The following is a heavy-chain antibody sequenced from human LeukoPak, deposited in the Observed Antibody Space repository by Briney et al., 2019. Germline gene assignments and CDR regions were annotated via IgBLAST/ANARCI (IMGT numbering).Heavy chain of an antibody. CDR3: ARPTSIIPAANIYYYYYGMDV. CDR2: INPSGGTT. Sequence: GASVKISCKASGYTFTNYYMHWVRQAPGQGLEWMVIINPSGGTTTYAQKFQGRVTMTRDTSTSTVYMELSSLRSEDTAVYYCARPTSIIPAANIYYYYYGMDVWGQGTTVTVSS. V-gene: IGHV1-46*01. D-gene: IGHD2-2*01. CDR1: GYTFTNYY. J-gene: IGHJ6*02.